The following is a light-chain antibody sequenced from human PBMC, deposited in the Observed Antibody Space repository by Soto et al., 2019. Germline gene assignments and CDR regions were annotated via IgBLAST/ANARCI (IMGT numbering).Light chain of an antibody. J-gene: IGLJ2*01. V-gene: IGLV1-44*01. Sequence: QSVLTQPPSTSATPGPSVTLTCSVSSSNFCRHSVSWYQQLPGTAHSLLIYANNQRPSGVPDRFYGSKSGNSASLSIIGLQSEAEGFSHFASWDDGLNVLVFGGGTKLTVL. CDR1: SSNFCRHS. CDR3: ASWDDGLNVLV. CDR2: ANN.